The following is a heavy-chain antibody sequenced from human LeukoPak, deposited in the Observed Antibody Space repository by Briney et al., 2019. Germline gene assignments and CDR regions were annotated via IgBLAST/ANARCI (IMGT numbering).Heavy chain of an antibody. D-gene: IGHD6-19*01. CDR2: IYSGGST. CDR1: GFTVSSNY. CDR3: ARNSSGWSYDYYGMDV. Sequence: GGSLRLSCAASGFTVSSNYMSWVCQAPGKGLEWVSVIYSGGSTYYADSVKGRFTISRDNSKNTLYLQMNSLRAEDTAVYYCARNSSGWSYDYYGMDVWGQGTTVTVSS. J-gene: IGHJ6*02. V-gene: IGHV3-53*01.